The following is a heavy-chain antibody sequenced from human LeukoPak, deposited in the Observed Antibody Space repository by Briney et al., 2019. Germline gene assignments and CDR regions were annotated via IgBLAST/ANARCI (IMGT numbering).Heavy chain of an antibody. CDR3: ASNSAMVSVAFDI. CDR1: GGSISSGDYY. D-gene: IGHD2/OR15-2a*01. CDR2: IYYSGST. J-gene: IGHJ3*02. V-gene: IGHV4-30-4*01. Sequence: SQTLSLTCTVSGGSISSGDYYWSWIRQPPGKGLEWSGYIYYSGSTYYNPSLKSRVTISVDTSKNKFSLKLSSVTAADTAVYYCASNSAMVSVAFDIWGQGTMVTVSS.